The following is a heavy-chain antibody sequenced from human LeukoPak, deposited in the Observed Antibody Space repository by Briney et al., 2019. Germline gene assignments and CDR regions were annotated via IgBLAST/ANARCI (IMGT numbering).Heavy chain of an antibody. CDR1: GYTFTRND. J-gene: IGHJ5*02. D-gene: IGHD3-22*01. CDR2: MNPNSGGT. V-gene: IGHV1-2*02. CDR3: ARDEDYYDSSGYYLRWFDP. Sequence: ASVKVSCKTSGYTFTRNDINWVRQATGQGLEWMGWMNPNSGGTNYAQKFQGRVTMTRDTSISTAYMELSRLRSDDTAVYYCARDEDYYDSSGYYLRWFDPWGQGTLVTVSS.